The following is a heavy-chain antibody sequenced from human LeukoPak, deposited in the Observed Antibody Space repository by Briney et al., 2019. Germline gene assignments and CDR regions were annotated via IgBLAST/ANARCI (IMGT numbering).Heavy chain of an antibody. Sequence: GGSLRLSCAASGFTFSSYGMHWVRQAPGKGLEWGAVILYDGSNKNYADSVKGRFTISRDNSKNTLYLQMNSLRAEDTAVYYCARDPGNSSGYYFDYWGQGTLVTVSS. CDR1: GFTFSSYG. J-gene: IGHJ4*02. D-gene: IGHD3-22*01. CDR2: ILYDGSNK. CDR3: ARDPGNSSGYYFDY. V-gene: IGHV3-33*01.